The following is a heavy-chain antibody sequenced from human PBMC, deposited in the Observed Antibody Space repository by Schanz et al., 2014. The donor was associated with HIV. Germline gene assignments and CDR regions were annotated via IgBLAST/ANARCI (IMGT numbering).Heavy chain of an antibody. Sequence: QVQLVESGGGVVQPGRSLRLSCAASGFTFSSYGMHWVRQAPGKGLEWVAVIWYDGSNKYYADSVKGRFTISRDNSKNTLYLQMNSLRAEDTAIYYCAKIRGTRGAYDGMDVWGQGTTVTVSS. J-gene: IGHJ6*02. D-gene: IGHD3-10*01. CDR1: GFTFSSYG. CDR3: AKIRGTRGAYDGMDV. V-gene: IGHV3-33*06. CDR2: IWYDGSNK.